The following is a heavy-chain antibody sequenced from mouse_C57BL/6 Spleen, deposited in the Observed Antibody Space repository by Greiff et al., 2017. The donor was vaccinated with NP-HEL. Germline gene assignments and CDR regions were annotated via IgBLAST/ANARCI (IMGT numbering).Heavy chain of an antibody. CDR3: ARFIYYDYDGDAMDY. D-gene: IGHD2-4*01. CDR1: GYSFTDYN. CDR2: INPNYGTT. Sequence: EVQLQQSGPELVKPGASVKISCKASGYSFTDYNMNWVKQSNGKSLEWIGVINPNYGTTSYIQKFKGKATLTVDQSSSTAYMQLNSLTSEDSAVYYCARFIYYDYDGDAMDYWGQGTSVTVSS. J-gene: IGHJ4*01. V-gene: IGHV1-39*01.